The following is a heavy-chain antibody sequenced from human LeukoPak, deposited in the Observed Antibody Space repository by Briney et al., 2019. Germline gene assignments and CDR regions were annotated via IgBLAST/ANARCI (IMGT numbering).Heavy chain of an antibody. Sequence: SLRLSCAASGFTFDDYAMHWVRQAPGKGLEWVSGISWNSGTIGYADSVMGRFTISRDNAKNSLYLQMNSLRAEDTALYYCAKVITAVTNVPFFDYWGQGTLVTVSS. D-gene: IGHD4-11*01. CDR1: GFTFDDYA. CDR2: ISWNSGTI. J-gene: IGHJ4*02. V-gene: IGHV3-9*01. CDR3: AKVITAVTNVPFFDY.